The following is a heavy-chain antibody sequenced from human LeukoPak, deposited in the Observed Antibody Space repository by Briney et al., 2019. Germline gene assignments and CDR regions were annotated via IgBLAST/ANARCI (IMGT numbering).Heavy chain of an antibody. V-gene: IGHV3-72*01. Sequence: PGGSLRLSCAASGFTFSDHYMDWVRQAPGKGLEWVGRTRNKANSYTTEYAASVKGRFTISRDESKNSLYLQMNSLKTEDTAVYYCARGGPFTYCGGDCYIFDYWGQGTLVTVSS. J-gene: IGHJ4*02. CDR2: TRNKANSYTT. D-gene: IGHD2-21*02. CDR1: GFTFSDHY. CDR3: ARGGPFTYCGGDCYIFDY.